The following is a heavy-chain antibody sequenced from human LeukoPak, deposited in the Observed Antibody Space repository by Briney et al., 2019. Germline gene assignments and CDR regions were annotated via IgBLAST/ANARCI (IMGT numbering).Heavy chain of an antibody. V-gene: IGHV4-30-2*01. CDR1: GGSISSGGYS. CDR2: IYHSGST. D-gene: IGHD5-18*01. J-gene: IGHJ4*02. Sequence: PSETLSLTCAVSGGSISSGGYSWSWIRQPPGKGLEWIGYIYHSGSTYYNPSLKSRVTISVDRSKNQFSLKLSSVTAADTAVYYCARGEGYSYGTHMFDCWGQGTLVTVSS. CDR3: ARGEGYSYGTHMFDC.